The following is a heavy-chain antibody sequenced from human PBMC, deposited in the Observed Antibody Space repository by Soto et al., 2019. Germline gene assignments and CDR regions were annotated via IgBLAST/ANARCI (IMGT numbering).Heavy chain of an antibody. D-gene: IGHD4-4*01. J-gene: IGHJ6*02. CDR1: GFTFSSYG. V-gene: IGHV3-30*18. CDR2: ISYDGSNK. CDR3: AKDPGVYSNYGHGMDV. Sequence: GGSLRLSCAASGFTFSSYGMHWVRQAPGKGLEWVAVISYDGSNKYYADSVKGRFTISRDNSKNTLYLQMNSLRAEDTAVYYCAKDPGVYSNYGHGMDVWGQGTTVTVSS.